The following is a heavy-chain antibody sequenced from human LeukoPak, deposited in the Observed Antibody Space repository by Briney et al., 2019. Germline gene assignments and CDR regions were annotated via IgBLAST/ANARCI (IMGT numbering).Heavy chain of an antibody. Sequence: PSETLSLTCTVSGGSISSGGYYWSWIRQPPGKGLEWIGYIYHSGSTYYNPSLKSRVTISVDRSKNQFSLKLSSVTAADTAVYYCAIMPTNDFWSGRGNWFDPWGQGTLVTVSS. D-gene: IGHD3-3*01. V-gene: IGHV4-30-2*01. CDR2: IYHSGST. J-gene: IGHJ5*02. CDR1: GGSISSGGYY. CDR3: AIMPTNDFWSGRGNWFDP.